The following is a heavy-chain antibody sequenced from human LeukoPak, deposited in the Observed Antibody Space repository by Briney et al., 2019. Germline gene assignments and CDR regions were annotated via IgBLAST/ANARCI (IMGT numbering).Heavy chain of an antibody. Sequence: ASVKVSCKASGYTFNTYGINWVRQAPGQGLEWMGWISAYNGNTNYAQNFQGRITLTTDTSTSTAYMELTGLRFDDTTVYYCARDGRQWVPLNWFDPWGQGTLVIVSS. CDR3: ARDGRQWVPLNWFDP. D-gene: IGHD6-19*01. J-gene: IGHJ5*02. CDR2: ISAYNGNT. V-gene: IGHV1-18*04. CDR1: GYTFNTYG.